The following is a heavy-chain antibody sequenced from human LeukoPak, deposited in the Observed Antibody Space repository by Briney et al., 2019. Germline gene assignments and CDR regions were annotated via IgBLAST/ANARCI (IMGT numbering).Heavy chain of an antibody. D-gene: IGHD3-22*01. CDR3: ARGGRYYYDSSGYYYVLDY. Sequence: GGSLRLSCAASGFTYSSYAMSWVRQAPGKGLEWVSAISGSGGSTYYADSVKGRFTISRDNSKNTLYLQMNSLRAEDTAVYYCARGGRYYYDSSGYYYVLDYWGQGTLVTVSS. V-gene: IGHV3-23*01. J-gene: IGHJ4*02. CDR2: ISGSGGST. CDR1: GFTYSSYA.